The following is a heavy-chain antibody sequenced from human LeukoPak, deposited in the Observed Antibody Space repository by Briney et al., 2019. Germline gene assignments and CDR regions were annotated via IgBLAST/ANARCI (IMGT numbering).Heavy chain of an antibody. CDR1: GGSISSYY. D-gene: IGHD3-10*01. V-gene: IGHV4-4*07. CDR2: IYTSGST. J-gene: IGHJ6*03. Sequence: PSETLSLTCTVSGGSISSYYWSWIRQPAGKGLEWIGRIYTSGSTNYNPSLKSRVTISVDTSKNQFSLKLSSVTAADTAVYYCARRFPEGSGSYHYYYYYMDVWGKGTTVTISS. CDR3: ARRFPEGSGSYHYYYYYMDV.